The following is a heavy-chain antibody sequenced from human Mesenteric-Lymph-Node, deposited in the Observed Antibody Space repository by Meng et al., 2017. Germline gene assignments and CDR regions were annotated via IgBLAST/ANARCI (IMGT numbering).Heavy chain of an antibody. CDR2: IIHGGSP. Sequence: HGQLQQWGAGLLKPSETLSLTCAVYGGSFSGYYWSWIRQPPGKGLEWIGEIIHGGSPSYNPSLKSRVTISIDTSKNQLSLMLSSVTAADTAVYYCARRPTGIDYWGQGTLVTVSS. CDR3: ARRPTGIDY. D-gene: IGHD2-8*02. V-gene: IGHV4-34*12. CDR1: GGSFSGYY. J-gene: IGHJ4*02.